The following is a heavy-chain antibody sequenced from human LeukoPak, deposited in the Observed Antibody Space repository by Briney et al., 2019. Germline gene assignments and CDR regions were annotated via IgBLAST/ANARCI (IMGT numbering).Heavy chain of an antibody. Sequence: SETLSLTCAVYGGSFSGYYWSWIRQPPGKGLEWIGEINHSGSTNYNPSLKSRVTISVDTSKNQFSLKLSSVTAADTAVYYCARGYCSSTSCYLRNDYYYGMDVGGQGTTVTVSS. D-gene: IGHD2-2*01. J-gene: IGHJ6*02. CDR3: ARGYCSSTSCYLRNDYYYGMDV. V-gene: IGHV4-34*01. CDR1: GGSFSGYY. CDR2: INHSGST.